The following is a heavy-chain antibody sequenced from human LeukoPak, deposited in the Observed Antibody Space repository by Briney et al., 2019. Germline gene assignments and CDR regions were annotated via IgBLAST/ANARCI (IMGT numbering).Heavy chain of an antibody. CDR2: IYHSGST. J-gene: IGHJ6*03. Sequence: SETLSLTCTVSGYSISSGYYWGWIRQPPGKGLEWIGSIYHSGSTYYNPSLKSRVTISVDTSKNQFSLKLSSVTAADTAEYYCAREPSGDSSSWYGYYYYYYMDVWGKGTTVTVSS. V-gene: IGHV4-38-2*02. CDR3: AREPSGDSSSWYGYYYYYYMDV. CDR1: GYSISSGYY. D-gene: IGHD6-13*01.